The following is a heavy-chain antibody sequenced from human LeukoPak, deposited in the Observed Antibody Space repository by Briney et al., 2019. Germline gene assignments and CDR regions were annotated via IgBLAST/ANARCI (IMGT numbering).Heavy chain of an antibody. D-gene: IGHD3-22*01. J-gene: IGHJ4*02. CDR2: IFHTGST. CDR1: GDSISSGNY. CDR3: ARGKYYYDSSGYDY. Sequence: KTSETLSLTCTVSGDSISSGNYWGWIRQPPGKGLEWIGSIFHTGSTYFNLSLKSRVTISVDTSKNQFSLKLSSVTAADTAVYYCARGKYYYDSSGYDYWGQGTLVTVSS. V-gene: IGHV4-38-2*02.